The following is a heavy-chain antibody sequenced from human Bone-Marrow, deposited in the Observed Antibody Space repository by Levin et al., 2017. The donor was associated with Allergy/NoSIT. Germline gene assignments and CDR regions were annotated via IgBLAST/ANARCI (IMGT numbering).Heavy chain of an antibody. J-gene: IGHJ6*02. D-gene: IGHD2-8*01. V-gene: IGHV3-30*03. CDR3: ARSDIVLMIYAHYGMDV. Sequence: GGSLRLSCAASGFTFSSYGMHWVRQAPGKGLEGVAYISYDGSHIYNPDPVKGRFTISRDNPQNRLYLLMSSLRVEDTGVYYWARSDIVLMIYAHYGMDVWGQGTTVTVSS. CDR1: GFTFSSYG. CDR2: ISYDGSHI.